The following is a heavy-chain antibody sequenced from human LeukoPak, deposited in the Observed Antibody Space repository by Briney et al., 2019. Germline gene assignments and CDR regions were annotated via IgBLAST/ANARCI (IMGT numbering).Heavy chain of an antibody. J-gene: IGHJ4*02. CDR2: IKTDGSQI. V-gene: IGHV3-7*01. D-gene: IGHD1-26*01. CDR3: ARDRYSGRSERLWSFDY. CDR1: GFTFSSYW. Sequence: SGGSLRLSCVASGFTFSSYWMTWVRQAPGKGLEWVANIKTDGSQIYYVDSVKGRFTISRDNSKNTLYLQMNSLRAEDTAVYYCARDRYSGRSERLWSFDYWGQGTLVTVSS.